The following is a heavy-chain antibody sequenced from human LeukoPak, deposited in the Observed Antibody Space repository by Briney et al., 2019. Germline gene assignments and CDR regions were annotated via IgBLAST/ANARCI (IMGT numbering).Heavy chain of an antibody. D-gene: IGHD3-22*01. CDR3: ARFAYGSDYFPGHY. V-gene: IGHV5-51*01. CDR1: GYIFPNYW. Sequence: GESLKISCKGSGYIFPNYWIGWVRQMPGKGLEWMGIIYPGDSNTRYSPSFQGQVTISADKSIGTAYLQWSSLKASDTAMYYCARFAYGSDYFPGHYWGQGTLVTVSA. CDR2: IYPGDSNT. J-gene: IGHJ4*02.